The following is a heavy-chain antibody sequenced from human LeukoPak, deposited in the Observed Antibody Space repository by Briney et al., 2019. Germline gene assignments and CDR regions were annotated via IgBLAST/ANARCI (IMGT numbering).Heavy chain of an antibody. CDR3: ARRYYFVSGSYYPFDF. CDR2: IHYSGIT. J-gene: IGHJ4*02. D-gene: IGHD3-10*01. Sequence: SETLSLTCNVSGGSISDNDYSWDWIRQPPGKGLEWMGCIHYSGITYSNPSLKSRISISVDTSKSQFSLKLRSVTAADTAVYYCARRYYFVSGSYYPFDFWGQGTLVTVSS. CDR1: GGSISDNDYS. V-gene: IGHV4-39*01.